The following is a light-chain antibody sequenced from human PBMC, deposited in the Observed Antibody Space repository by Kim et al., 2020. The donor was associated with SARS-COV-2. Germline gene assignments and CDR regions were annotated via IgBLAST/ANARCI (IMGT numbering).Light chain of an antibody. CDR2: GTS. CDR1: SGSVSTNYY. Sequence: QTVVTQEPSLSVSPGGTVTLTCGFTSGSVSTNYYPGWFQQTPGQAPRALIYGTSTRSAGVPDRFSGSILGNKAALTITGAQTDDESHYYCVVALGNGVWVFGGGTQLTVL. CDR3: VVALGNGVWV. J-gene: IGLJ3*02. V-gene: IGLV8-61*01.